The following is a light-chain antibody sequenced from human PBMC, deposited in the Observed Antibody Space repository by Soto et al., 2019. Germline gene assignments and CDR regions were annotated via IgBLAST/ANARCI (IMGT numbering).Light chain of an antibody. CDR1: QSVSSSY. Sequence: EIVLTPSPGTLSLSPGERATLSCRASQSVSSSYLAWYQQKPGQAPRLLIYGASCRATGIPDRFSGSGSGTDFTLTISSLEPEDFAVYYCQQRNNWQAFGQGTRLEIK. J-gene: IGKJ5*01. V-gene: IGKV3D-20*02. CDR2: GAS. CDR3: QQRNNWQA.